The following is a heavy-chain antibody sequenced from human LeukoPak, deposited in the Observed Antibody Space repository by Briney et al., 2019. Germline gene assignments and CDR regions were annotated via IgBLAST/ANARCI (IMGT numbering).Heavy chain of an antibody. V-gene: IGHV1-46*01. CDR1: GYTFTSYY. CDR3: ARAGYFGYGMDV. D-gene: IGHD3-22*01. CDR2: IYPSGGST. J-gene: IGHJ6*02. Sequence: GASVKVSCKASGYTFTSYYMHWVRQAPGQGLEWMGVIYPSGGSTSYAQKFQGRVTMTRDTSTSTVYMELSSLRSEDTAVYYCARAGYFGYGMDVWGQGTTVTVSS.